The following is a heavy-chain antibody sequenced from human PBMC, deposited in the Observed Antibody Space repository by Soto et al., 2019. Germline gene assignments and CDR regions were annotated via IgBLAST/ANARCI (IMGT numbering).Heavy chain of an antibody. CDR1: GFSFRNCG. V-gene: IGHV3-30*18. D-gene: IGHD3-9*01. CDR3: AKAGLRHFDWLPSYYMDV. Sequence: QVQLVESGGGVVQPGRSLRLSCAASGFSFRNCGMHWVRQAPGKGLEWVAIISYDGTNRFYADSVTGRFTISRDNSKNTLNLQMNSLRAEDTAVYYCAKAGLRHFDWLPSYYMDVWGKGTTVTVSS. J-gene: IGHJ6*03. CDR2: ISYDGTNR.